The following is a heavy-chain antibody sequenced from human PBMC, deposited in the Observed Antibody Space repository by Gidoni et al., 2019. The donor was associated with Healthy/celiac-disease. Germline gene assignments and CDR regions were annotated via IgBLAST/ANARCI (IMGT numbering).Heavy chain of an antibody. CDR2: VDLRGSEK. J-gene: IGHJ4*02. D-gene: IGHD3-16*01. Sequence: ANVDLRGSEKYYVDSVKGRFTISRDNAKNSLYLQMNSLRAEDTAVYYCAREEGDFDYWGQGTLVTVSS. CDR3: AREEGDFDY. V-gene: IGHV3-7*04.